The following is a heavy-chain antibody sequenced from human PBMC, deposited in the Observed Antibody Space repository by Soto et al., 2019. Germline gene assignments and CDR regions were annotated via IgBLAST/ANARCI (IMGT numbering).Heavy chain of an antibody. CDR1: GFTFSSYG. D-gene: IGHD3-22*01. V-gene: IGHV3-30*18. J-gene: IGHJ4*02. Sequence: GSLRLSCAASGFTFSSYGMHWVRQAPGKGLEWVAVISYDGSNKYYADSVKGRFTISRDNSKNTLYLQMNSLRAEDTAVYYCAKDPSHYYDSSGLFDYWGQGTLVTVSS. CDR3: AKDPSHYYDSSGLFDY. CDR2: ISYDGSNK.